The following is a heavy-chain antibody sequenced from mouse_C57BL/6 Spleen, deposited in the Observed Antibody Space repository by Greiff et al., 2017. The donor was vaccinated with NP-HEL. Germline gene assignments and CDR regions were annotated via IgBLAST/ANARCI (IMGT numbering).Heavy chain of an antibody. CDR1: GYTFTDYE. J-gene: IGHJ4*01. CDR3: TREAYYSNYVFYYAMDD. CDR2: IDPETGGT. D-gene: IGHD2-5*01. V-gene: IGHV1-15*01. Sequence: QVQLQQSGAELVRPGASVTLSCKASGYTFTDYEMHWVKQTPVHGLEWIGAIDPETGGTAYNQKFKGKAILTADKSSSTAYMELRSLTSEDSAVYYCTREAYYSNYVFYYAMDDWGQGTSVTVSS.